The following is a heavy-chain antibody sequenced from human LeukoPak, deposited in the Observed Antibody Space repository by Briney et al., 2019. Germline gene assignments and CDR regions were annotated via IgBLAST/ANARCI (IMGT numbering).Heavy chain of an antibody. CDR2: IYHSGST. J-gene: IGHJ4*02. V-gene: IGHV4-38-2*02. D-gene: IGHD6-6*01. CDR1: GYSISSGYY. CDR3: ARDSNSSFESQ. Sequence: SETLSLTCTVSGYSISSGYYWGWIRQPPGKGLEWIGSIYHSGSTYYNPSLKSRVTISVDTSKNQFSLKLSSVTAADTAVYYCARDSNSSFESQWGQGTLVTVSS.